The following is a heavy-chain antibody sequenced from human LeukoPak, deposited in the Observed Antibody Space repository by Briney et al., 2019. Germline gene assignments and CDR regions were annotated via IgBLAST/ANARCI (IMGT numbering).Heavy chain of an antibody. CDR3: TTDTVGTA. J-gene: IGHJ4*02. Sequence: GGSLRLSCAASGFTFSNAWMSWVRQAPGKGLEWVGRIKGKTDGGTTDYASPVKGRFTISRDDSKNTLYLRMNSLKTEDTAVYYCTTDTVGTAWGQGTLVTVSS. CDR1: GFTFSNAW. CDR2: IKGKTDGGTT. V-gene: IGHV3-15*01. D-gene: IGHD1-26*01.